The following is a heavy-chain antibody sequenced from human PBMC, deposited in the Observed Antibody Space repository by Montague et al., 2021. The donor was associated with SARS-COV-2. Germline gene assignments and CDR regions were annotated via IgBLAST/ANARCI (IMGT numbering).Heavy chain of an antibody. CDR3: ARDCYDYGSGSNQRWFDP. D-gene: IGHD3-10*01. V-gene: IGHV4-38-2*02. CDR2: IYHSGST. Sequence: SETLSLTCTVSGYSISSGYYWGWIRQPPGKGLEWIGSIYHSGSTXXNPSLKSRVTISVDTSKNQFSLKLSSVTAADTAVYYCARDCYDYGSGSNQRWFDPWGQGTLVTVSS. CDR1: GYSISSGYY. J-gene: IGHJ5*02.